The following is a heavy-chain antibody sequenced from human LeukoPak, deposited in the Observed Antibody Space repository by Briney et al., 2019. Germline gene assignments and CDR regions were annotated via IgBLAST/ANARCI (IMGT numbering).Heavy chain of an antibody. Sequence: PGGSLRLSCAASGFTFSSYWMSWVRQAPGKGLEWVANIKQDGSEKYYVDSVKGRFTISRDNAKNSLYPQMNSLRAEDTAVYYCARDTWVVPAAIDYWGQGTLVTVSS. D-gene: IGHD2-2*01. V-gene: IGHV3-7*01. CDR2: IKQDGSEK. CDR1: GFTFSSYW. J-gene: IGHJ4*02. CDR3: ARDTWVVPAAIDY.